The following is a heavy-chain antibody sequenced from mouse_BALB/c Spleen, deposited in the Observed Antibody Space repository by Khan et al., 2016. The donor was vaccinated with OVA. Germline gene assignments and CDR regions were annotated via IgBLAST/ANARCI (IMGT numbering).Heavy chain of an antibody. CDR2: ISYSGNT. V-gene: IGHV3-8*02. CDR3: ACELRGFTY. D-gene: IGHD1-1*01. CDR1: GDSITSGY. J-gene: IGHJ3*01. Sequence: VQLKESGPSLVKPSQTLSLTCSVTGDSITSGYWNWIRKFPGHTLEYIGYISYSGNTSYNPSLNSRISITRDTSKNQYYLQLNSVTTEDTATVYCACELRGFTYWGQGTLVTVSA.